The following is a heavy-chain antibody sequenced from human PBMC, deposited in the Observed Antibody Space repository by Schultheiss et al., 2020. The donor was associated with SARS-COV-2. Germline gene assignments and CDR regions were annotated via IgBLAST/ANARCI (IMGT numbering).Heavy chain of an antibody. CDR2: INSDGSST. V-gene: IGHV3-74*01. J-gene: IGHJ1*01. D-gene: IGHD4-17*01. Sequence: GGSLRLSCAASGFTVSSNYMSWVRQAPGKGLECVSPINSDGSSTNYADSVKGRFTISRDNAKSTVSLQMNSLRAEDTAVYYCARGYGATPGDVKWGQGTLVTVSS. CDR3: ARGYGATPGDVK. CDR1: GFTVSSNY.